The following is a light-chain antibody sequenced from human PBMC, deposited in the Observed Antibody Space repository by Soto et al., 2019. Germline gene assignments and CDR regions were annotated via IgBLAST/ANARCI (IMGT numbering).Light chain of an antibody. CDR2: KAS. V-gene: IGKV1-5*03. CDR3: QQYYSFPPT. Sequence: DIQMTQSPSTLSASVGDRVTITCRASQSISVWLAWYQQKAGKAPNLLIYKASRLESGVPSRFSGSGSETEFTLTISCLQSEDFATYYCQQYYSFPPTFGRGTKVDNK. J-gene: IGKJ1*01. CDR1: QSISVW.